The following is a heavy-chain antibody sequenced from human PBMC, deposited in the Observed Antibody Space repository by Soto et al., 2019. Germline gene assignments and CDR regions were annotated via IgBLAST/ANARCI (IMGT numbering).Heavy chain of an antibody. V-gene: IGHV3-23*05. CDR1: GFIFRNHV. Sequence: GGSLRLSCAGSGFIFRNHVLNWVRQAPGKGLEWVSAIDNSGDGSFYADSVKGRFIISRDNSKDTVFLHMNNLRPEDTAFYYCAKIPSRGMIFGAGSWGQGTLVTVSS. D-gene: IGHD3-3*01. J-gene: IGHJ5*02. CDR2: IDNSGDGS. CDR3: AKIPSRGMIFGAGS.